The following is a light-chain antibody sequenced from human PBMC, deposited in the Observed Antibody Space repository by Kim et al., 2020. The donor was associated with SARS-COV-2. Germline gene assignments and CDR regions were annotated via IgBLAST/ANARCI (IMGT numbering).Light chain of an antibody. CDR1: SSDVGGYNY. V-gene: IGLV2-14*03. CDR3: SSYTSTSTGV. J-gene: IGLJ2*01. Sequence: GQSITSSCTGTSSDVGGYNYVSWYQQHPGKAPKLMIYDVSNRPAGVSIRFSGSKSGNTASLTISGLQAEDEADYYCSSYTSTSTGVFGGGTQLTVL. CDR2: DVS.